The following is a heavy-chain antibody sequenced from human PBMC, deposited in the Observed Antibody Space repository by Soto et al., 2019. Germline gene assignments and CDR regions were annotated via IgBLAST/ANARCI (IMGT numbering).Heavy chain of an antibody. D-gene: IGHD2-2*02. V-gene: IGHV1-18*01. CDR3: ARVKVPAAILGAFDL. J-gene: IGHJ3*01. CDR1: GYTFSTYG. CDR2: VNPFKGDT. Sequence: ASVKVSCKASGYTFSTYGITWVRQAPGQGLDWMGWVNPFKGDTNSAARFQDRVTMTTDTSTRTAYMELRSLRSDDTAVYYCARVKVPAAILGAFDLWGQGTLVTVSS.